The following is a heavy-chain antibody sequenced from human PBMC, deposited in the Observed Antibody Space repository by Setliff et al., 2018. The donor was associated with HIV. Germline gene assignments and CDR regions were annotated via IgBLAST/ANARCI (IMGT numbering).Heavy chain of an antibody. CDR2: INHSGST. D-gene: IGHD2-15*01. V-gene: IGHV4-34*01. CDR1: GGSFSGYY. CDR3: ARGPIRYSSGVRWFLGVESWYSGIDY. J-gene: IGHJ4*02. Sequence: SETLSLTCAVYGGSFSGYYWSWIRQPPGKGLEWIGEINHSGSTNYNPSLEGRVTMLIDMSKNQLSLKLSSVTAADTAVYFCARGPIRYSSGVRWFLGVESWYSGIDYWGQGTRVTVSS.